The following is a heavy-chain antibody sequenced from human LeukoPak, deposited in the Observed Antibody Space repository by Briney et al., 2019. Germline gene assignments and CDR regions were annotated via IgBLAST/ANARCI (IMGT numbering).Heavy chain of an antibody. J-gene: IGHJ4*02. CDR2: ISSGSGFI. Sequence: GVTLRLSCAASGFTFSSYNMNWVRQAPGKGLEWVSSISSGSGFIYYADSVKGRFTISRDNAKNSLYLQMNSLRVEDTAVYFCARGKYYGDNWGQGTLVTVSS. CDR1: GFTFSSYN. V-gene: IGHV3-21*01. CDR3: ARGKYYGDN. D-gene: IGHD3-3*01.